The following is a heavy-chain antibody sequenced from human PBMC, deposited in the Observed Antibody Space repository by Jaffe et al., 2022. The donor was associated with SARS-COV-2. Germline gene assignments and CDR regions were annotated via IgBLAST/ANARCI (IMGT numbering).Heavy chain of an antibody. CDR1: GFTLDDHA. CDR3: AKGGVLVGAITRDYYYYMDV. V-gene: IGHV3-9*01. Sequence: EVQLVESGGGLVQPGRSLRLSCAASGFTLDDHAMHWVRQAPGKGLEWVSGISWNSGSIGYADSVKGRFTISRDNAKNALYLQMSSLRAEDTALYYCAKGGVLVGAITRDYYYYMDVWGKGTTVTVSS. J-gene: IGHJ6*03. CDR2: ISWNSGSI. D-gene: IGHD2-15*01.